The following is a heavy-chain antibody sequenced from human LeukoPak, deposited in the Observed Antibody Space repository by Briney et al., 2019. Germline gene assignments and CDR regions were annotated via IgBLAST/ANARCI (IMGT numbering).Heavy chain of an antibody. D-gene: IGHD6-6*01. Sequence: ASVKVSCKASGYTFTSYDINWVRQATGQGLEWMGWMNPNSGNTGYAQKFQGRVTMTRNTSISTVYMELSSLRSEDTAVYYCARWRAAARRRNVGANWFDPWGQGTLVTVSS. J-gene: IGHJ5*02. CDR1: GYTFTSYD. CDR2: MNPNSGNT. CDR3: ARWRAAARRRNVGANWFDP. V-gene: IGHV1-8*01.